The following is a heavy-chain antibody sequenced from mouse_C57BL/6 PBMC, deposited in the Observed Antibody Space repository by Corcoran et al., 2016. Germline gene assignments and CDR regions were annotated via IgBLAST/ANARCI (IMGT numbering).Heavy chain of an antibody. CDR3: ARQGESTMVTTNAMDY. CDR2: INTYSGVP. V-gene: IGHV9-3*01. CDR1: GYTFTTYG. Sequence: QIQLVQSGPELKKPGETVKISCKASGYTFTTYGMSWVKQAPGKGLKWMGWINTYSGVPTYADDFKGRFAFSLETSASTAYLQINNLKNEDTATYFCARQGESTMVTTNAMDYWGQGTSVTVSS. D-gene: IGHD2-2*01. J-gene: IGHJ4*01.